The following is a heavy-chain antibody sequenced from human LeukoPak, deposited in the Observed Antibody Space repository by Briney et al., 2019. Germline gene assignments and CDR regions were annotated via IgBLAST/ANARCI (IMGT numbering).Heavy chain of an antibody. J-gene: IGHJ4*02. V-gene: IGHV4-59*01. D-gene: IGHD3-10*01. Sequence: SETLSLTCTVSGGSISSYYWSWIRQPPGKGLEWIGYIYYSGTTNYNPSLKSRVTISVDTSKNQFSLKLTSVTAADTAVYYCARGTYYYGSGSYYYFDYWGQGTLVTVSS. CDR3: ARGTYYYGSGSYYYFDY. CDR2: IYYSGTT. CDR1: GGSISSYY.